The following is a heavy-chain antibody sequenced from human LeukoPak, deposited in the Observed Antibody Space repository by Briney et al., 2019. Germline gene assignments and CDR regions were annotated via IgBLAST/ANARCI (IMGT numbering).Heavy chain of an antibody. D-gene: IGHD6-25*01. V-gene: IGHV3-7*02. J-gene: IGHJ4*02. CDR1: GFTFSSYW. Sequence: GGSLRLSCAASGFTFSSYWMSGVRQAPGKGLEWVANIKQDGSEKYYVDSLKGRFTISRDNAKNSLYLQLNSLRAEDTAVYYCASLYSSGNVDYWGQGTLVTVSS. CDR3: ASLYSSGNVDY. CDR2: IKQDGSEK.